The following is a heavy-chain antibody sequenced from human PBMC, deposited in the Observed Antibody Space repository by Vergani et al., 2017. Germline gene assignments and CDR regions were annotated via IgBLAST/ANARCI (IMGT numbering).Heavy chain of an antibody. V-gene: IGHV3-33*01. CDR3: ASAPGVGCCSSTSCYHDY. Sequence: QVQLVESGGGVVQPWRSLRLSCAASGFTFSSYGMHRVRQAPGKGPEWVAVIWYYGSNKYYADSVKGRFTISRDNSKNTLYLQMNSLRAEDTAVYDCASAPGVGCCSSTSCYHDYWGQGTLVTVSS. CDR1: GFTFSSYG. D-gene: IGHD2-2*01. J-gene: IGHJ4*02. CDR2: IWYYGSNK.